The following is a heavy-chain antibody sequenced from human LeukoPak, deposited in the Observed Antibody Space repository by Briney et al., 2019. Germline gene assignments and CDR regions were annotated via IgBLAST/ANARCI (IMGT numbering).Heavy chain of an antibody. D-gene: IGHD5-18*01. J-gene: IGHJ4*02. CDR1: GFTVSTYD. CDR3: AGYGFYPY. V-gene: IGHV3-48*01. CDR2: FGISGTI. Sequence: PGGSLRPSCAASGFTVSTYDMYWVRQAPGEGPEWIAYFGISGTIYYADSVRGRFTISRDSAKNSLHLEMNSLRVDDTAIYYCAGYGFYPYWGQGTPVTVSS.